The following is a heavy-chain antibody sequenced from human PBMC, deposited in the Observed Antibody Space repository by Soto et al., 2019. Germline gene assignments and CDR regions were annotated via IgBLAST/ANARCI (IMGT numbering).Heavy chain of an antibody. D-gene: IGHD5-12*01. Sequence: QVQLVESGGGVVQPGRSLRLSCAASGFTFSSYGMHWVRQAPGKGLEWVAVIWYDGSNKYYADSVKGRFTISRDNSKNTLYLQMNSLRAEDTAVYYCAKMATINDEGYFDYWGQGTLVTVSS. V-gene: IGHV3-33*06. CDR2: IWYDGSNK. CDR3: AKMATINDEGYFDY. CDR1: GFTFSSYG. J-gene: IGHJ4*02.